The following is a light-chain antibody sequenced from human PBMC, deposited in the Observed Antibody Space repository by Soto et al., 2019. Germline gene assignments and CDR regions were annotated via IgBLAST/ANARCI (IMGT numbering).Light chain of an antibody. J-gene: IGKJ4*01. CDR2: DTS. V-gene: IGKV1-33*01. CDR3: QQFDSVPLT. Sequence: DVQMTQSPSSLSASVGDRVTITCQASHDIGTYLNWYQHKPGKAPKLLIFDTSHLATGVPARFSGSGSDTYFAFTITNLQAEDFAAYYCQQFDSVPLTFGGGTKVDFK. CDR1: HDIGTY.